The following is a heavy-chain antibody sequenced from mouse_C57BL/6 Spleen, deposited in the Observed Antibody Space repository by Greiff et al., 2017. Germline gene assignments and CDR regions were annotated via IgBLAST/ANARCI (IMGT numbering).Heavy chain of an antibody. Sequence: EVKVVESGGGLVKPGGSLKLSCAASGFTFSDYGMHWVRQAPEKGLEWVAYISSGSSTIYYAATVKGRFTISRDNAKNTLFLQMTSLRSEDTAMYYCARFYDGYYVGAMDYWGQGTSVTVSS. CDR3: ARFYDGYYVGAMDY. V-gene: IGHV5-17*01. J-gene: IGHJ4*01. D-gene: IGHD2-3*01. CDR2: ISSGSSTI. CDR1: GFTFSDYG.